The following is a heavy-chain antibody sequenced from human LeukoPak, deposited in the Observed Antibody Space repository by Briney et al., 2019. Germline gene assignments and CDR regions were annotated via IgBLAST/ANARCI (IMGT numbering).Heavy chain of an antibody. Sequence: PSETLSLTCAVSGGSISSSNWWSWVRQPPGKGLEWIGEIYHSGSTNYNPSLKSRVTISVDKSKNQFSLKLSSVTAADTAVYYCASSHILTGYGGDYWGQGTLVTVSS. CDR2: IYHSGST. CDR3: ASSHILTGYGGDY. D-gene: IGHD3-9*01. CDR1: GGSISSSNW. J-gene: IGHJ4*02. V-gene: IGHV4-4*02.